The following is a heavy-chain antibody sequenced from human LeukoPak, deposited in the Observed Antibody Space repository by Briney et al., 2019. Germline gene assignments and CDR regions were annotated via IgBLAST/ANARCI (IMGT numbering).Heavy chain of an antibody. Sequence: PGGSLRLSCAASGFSFNNYCMHWVRQAPGKGLEWVALISLDGSSKYYADSVKGRFTISRDNTKNTLYLQMNNLRAEDTAVYHCAKQGFCSGGNCYAHHFDYWGQGTLVTVSS. V-gene: IGHV3-30*18. CDR3: AKQGFCSGGNCYAHHFDY. CDR1: GFSFNNYC. D-gene: IGHD2-15*01. CDR2: ISLDGSSK. J-gene: IGHJ4*02.